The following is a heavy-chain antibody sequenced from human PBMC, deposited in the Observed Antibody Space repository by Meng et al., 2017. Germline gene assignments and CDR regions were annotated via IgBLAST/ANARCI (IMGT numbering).Heavy chain of an antibody. D-gene: IGHD2-15*01. Sequence: QGQRQGSGPGVVKPSGTLSLTCAVSGGSISSSNWWSWVRKPPGKGLEWIGEIYHSGSTNYNPSLKSRVTISVDKSKNQFSLKLSSVTAADTAVYYCARVVAATTLFLDYWGQGTLVTVSS. CDR2: IYHSGST. J-gene: IGHJ4*02. V-gene: IGHV4-4*02. CDR1: GGSISSSNW. CDR3: ARVVAATTLFLDY.